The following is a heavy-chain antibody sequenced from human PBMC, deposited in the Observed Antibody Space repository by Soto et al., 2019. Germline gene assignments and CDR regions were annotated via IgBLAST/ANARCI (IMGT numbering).Heavy chain of an antibody. J-gene: IGHJ5*02. CDR1: GFSLNTGGLG. V-gene: IGHV2-5*02. CDR3: AHRRDYGDYVPWGPFDP. Sequence: SGPTLVNPTQTLTLTCTFSGFSLNTGGLGVGWIRQPPGKALEWLALIYWDDDKRYSPSLKSRLSITKDTSNNQVVLTMTNMDPVDTATYYCAHRRDYGDYVPWGPFDPWGQGTLVTVSS. CDR2: IYWDDDK. D-gene: IGHD4-17*01.